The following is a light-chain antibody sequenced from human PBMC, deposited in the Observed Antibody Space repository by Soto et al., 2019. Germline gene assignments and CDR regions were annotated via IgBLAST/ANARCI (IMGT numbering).Light chain of an antibody. Sequence: VLTQPPSVSEAPRQRVTISCSGSSSNIGNNAVNWYQQLPGKAPKLLIYYDDLLPSGVSDRFSGPKSGTSASLAISGLQSGDEADYYCAAWDDSMNGYVFVTGTKVTVL. J-gene: IGLJ1*01. CDR2: YDD. V-gene: IGLV1-36*01. CDR3: AAWDDSMNGYV. CDR1: SSNIGNNA.